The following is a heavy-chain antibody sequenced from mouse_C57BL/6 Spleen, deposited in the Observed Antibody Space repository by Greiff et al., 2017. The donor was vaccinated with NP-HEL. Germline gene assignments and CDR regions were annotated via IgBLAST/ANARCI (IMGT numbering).Heavy chain of an antibody. CDR1: GFTFTDYY. D-gene: IGHD1-1*01. Sequence: EVKLMESGGGLVQPGGSLSLSCAASGFTFTDYYMSWVRQPPGKALEWLGFIRNKANGYTTEYSASVKGRFTISRDNSQSILYLQMNALRAEDSATYYCARPPNYYGSTPFAYWGQGTLVTVSA. CDR2: IRNKANGYTT. CDR3: ARPPNYYGSTPFAY. V-gene: IGHV7-3*01. J-gene: IGHJ3*01.